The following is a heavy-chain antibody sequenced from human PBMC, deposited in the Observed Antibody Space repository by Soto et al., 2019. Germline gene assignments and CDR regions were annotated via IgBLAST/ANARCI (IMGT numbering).Heavy chain of an antibody. Sequence: EVQLVQSGGVLVQPGGSLRLSCVASGFTFSSYAISWVRQVPGEGLEWVSTISDGADSAYYVDSVKGRFTISRYNSKKTLYLQMNSLRAEDSAVYYCARPYGGKIGDAPDLWGPGTMVTVSS. CDR1: GFTFSSYA. D-gene: IGHD4-17*01. V-gene: IGHV3-23*04. CDR2: ISDGADSA. J-gene: IGHJ3*01. CDR3: ARPYGGKIGDAPDL.